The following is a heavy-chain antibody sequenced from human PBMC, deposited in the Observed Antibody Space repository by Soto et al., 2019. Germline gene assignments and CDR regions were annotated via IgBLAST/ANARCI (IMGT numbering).Heavy chain of an antibody. CDR1: GGSISSGGYY. J-gene: IGHJ4*01. V-gene: IGHV4-31*03. D-gene: IGHD3-22*01. CDR3: ARGGYYYENSGQNAYDY. Sequence: SETLSLACTVSGGSISSGGYYWSWIRQHPGKGLEWIGYIYYGGSTYYNPSLKSRATISGDTSKNQFSLKLSSVTAADTAVYYCARGGYYYENSGQNAYDYWGQGILVTVSS. CDR2: IYYGGST.